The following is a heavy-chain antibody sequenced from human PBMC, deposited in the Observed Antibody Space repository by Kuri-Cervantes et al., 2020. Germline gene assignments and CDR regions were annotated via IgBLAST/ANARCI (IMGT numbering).Heavy chain of an antibody. J-gene: IGHJ3*02. CDR3: ARGVSVVAPYAYDI. D-gene: IGHD3-22*01. CDR2: IDHSGST. Sequence: GSLRLSCGVYSGSLNGYYWSWIRQSPGKGLEWIGEIDHSGSTNYNPSLRSRITMAVDTSKYQFSLKLSSVTAADTAVYYCARGVSVVAPYAYDIWGQGTLVTVSS. CDR1: SGSLNGYY. V-gene: IGHV4-34*01.